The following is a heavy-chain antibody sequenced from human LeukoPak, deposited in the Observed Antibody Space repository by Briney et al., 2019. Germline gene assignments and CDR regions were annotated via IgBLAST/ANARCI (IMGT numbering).Heavy chain of an antibody. J-gene: IGHJ6*02. CDR1: GYTFTGYY. CDR2: INPNSGGT. CDR3: ARDGRRQWLVDPNYYYYGMDV. Sequence: GASVKVSCKASGYTFTGYYMHWVRQAPGQGLEWMGWINPNSGGTNYAQKFQGWVTMTRDTSISTAYMELSRLRSDDTAVYYCARDGRRQWLVDPNYYYYGMDVWGQGTTVTVSS. V-gene: IGHV1-2*04. D-gene: IGHD6-19*01.